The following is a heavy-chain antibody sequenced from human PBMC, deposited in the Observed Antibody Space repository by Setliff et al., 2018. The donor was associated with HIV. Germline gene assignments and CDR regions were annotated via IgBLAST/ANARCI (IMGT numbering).Heavy chain of an antibody. CDR2: IISSSTNI. V-gene: IGHV3-21*01. D-gene: IGHD3-22*01. J-gene: IGHJ3*02. CDR3: ARVRDYYDSGAQAFDI. Sequence: GGSLRLSCAASGFTFSSYSMNWVRQAPRKGLEWVSSIISSSTNIYYADSVKGRFTISRDTAKNSLYLQMNSLRAEDTAVYYCARVRDYYDSGAQAFDIWGQGTMVTVS. CDR1: GFTFSSYS.